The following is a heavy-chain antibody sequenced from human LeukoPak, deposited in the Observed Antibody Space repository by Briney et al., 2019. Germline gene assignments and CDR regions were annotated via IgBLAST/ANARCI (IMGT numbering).Heavy chain of an antibody. V-gene: IGHV1-2*02. CDR2: IDPNSGAT. CDR3: ARSGAYYDMDV. J-gene: IGHJ6*04. CDR1: GYTFTGYY. D-gene: IGHD4-17*01. Sequence: GASVKVSCKASGYTFTGYYIHWVRQAPGQGLEWMVWIDPNSGATNYAQKFQGRVTVTRDTAISTAYLELSRLRSDDTAVYYCARSGAYYDMDVWGKGTTVAVSS.